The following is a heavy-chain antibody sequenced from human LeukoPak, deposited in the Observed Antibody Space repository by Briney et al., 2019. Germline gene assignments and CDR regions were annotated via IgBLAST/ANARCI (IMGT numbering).Heavy chain of an antibody. V-gene: IGHV1-46*01. CDR2: IYPRDGST. CDR1: GYTFTSNY. Sequence: GASVKVSCKASGYTFTSNYIHWVRQAPGQGLEWMGMIYPRDGSTSYAQKFQGRVTITADESTSTAYMELSSLRSEDTAVYYCAKREYYDFWSGYYYYGMDVWGQGTTVTVSS. CDR3: AKREYYDFWSGYYYYGMDV. D-gene: IGHD3-3*01. J-gene: IGHJ6*02.